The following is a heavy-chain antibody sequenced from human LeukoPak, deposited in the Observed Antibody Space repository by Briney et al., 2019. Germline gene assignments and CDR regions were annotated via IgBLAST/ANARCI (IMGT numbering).Heavy chain of an antibody. Sequence: QPGGSLRLSCEASGLTFNNFAMHWVRQSSGKGLEWVSAISGSGGTTAYVDSVKGRFSISRDNSKNTLYLQINSLRVEDTAIYYCAKDMGEPAYCGDDCYSRYFQYWGQGTLVTVSS. V-gene: IGHV3-23*01. CDR3: AKDMGEPAYCGDDCYSRYFQY. CDR2: ISGSGGTT. J-gene: IGHJ1*01. CDR1: GLTFNNFA. D-gene: IGHD2-21*02.